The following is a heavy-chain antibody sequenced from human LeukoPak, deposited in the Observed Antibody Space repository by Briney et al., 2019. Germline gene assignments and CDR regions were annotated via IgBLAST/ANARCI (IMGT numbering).Heavy chain of an antibody. J-gene: IGHJ4*02. CDR1: GFTFSSYA. CDR2: ISGSGGST. CDR3: AKESRITMIVVVTLFDY. V-gene: IGHV3-23*01. D-gene: IGHD3-22*01. Sequence: GGSLRLSCAASGFTFSSYAMSWVRQAPGKGLEWVSAISGSGGSTYYADSVKGRFTISRDNSKNTLYLQMNSLRAEDTAVYYCAKESRITMIVVVTLFDYWGQGTLVTVSS.